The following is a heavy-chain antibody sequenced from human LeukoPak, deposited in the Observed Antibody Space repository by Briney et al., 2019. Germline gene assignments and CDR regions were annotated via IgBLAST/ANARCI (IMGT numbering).Heavy chain of an antibody. CDR1: GGSISSYY. CDR2: IYYGGST. V-gene: IGHV4-59*01. D-gene: IGHD4-23*01. J-gene: IGHJ4*02. CDR3: AGAYGGNRKYFDY. Sequence: SETLSLTCTVSGGSISSYYWSWIRQPPGKGLEWIGYIYYGGSTNYNPSLKSRVTISVDTSKNQFSLKLSSVTAADTAVYYCAGAYGGNRKYFDYWGQGTLVTVSS.